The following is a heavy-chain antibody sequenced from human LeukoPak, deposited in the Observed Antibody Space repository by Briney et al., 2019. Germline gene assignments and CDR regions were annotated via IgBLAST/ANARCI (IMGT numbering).Heavy chain of an antibody. CDR1: GYTFSSYW. J-gene: IGHJ4*02. V-gene: IGHV5-51*01. D-gene: IGHD5-24*01. CDR3: ARQRDGFFDY. CDR2: IYPGDADN. Sequence: GESLKISCKASGYTFSSYWIGWVRQMPGKGLEWVSIIYPGDADNRHNPSFQGNVTVSAATSMSTAYLQCSSLKASDTALYYCARQRDGFFDYWGQGTLVAASS.